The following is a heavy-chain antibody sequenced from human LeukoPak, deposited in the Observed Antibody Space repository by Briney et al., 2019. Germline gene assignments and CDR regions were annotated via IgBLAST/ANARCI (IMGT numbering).Heavy chain of an antibody. D-gene: IGHD5-12*01. CDR1: GFTFSSYS. CDR2: ISSSSSTI. CDR3: ARGGPRGAFDI. J-gene: IGHJ3*02. Sequence: GGSLRLFCAASGFTFSSYSMNWVRQAPGKGLEWVSYISSSSSTIYYADSVKGRFTISRDNAKNSLYLQMNSLRAEDTAVYYCARGGPRGAFDIWGQGTMVTVSS. V-gene: IGHV3-48*01.